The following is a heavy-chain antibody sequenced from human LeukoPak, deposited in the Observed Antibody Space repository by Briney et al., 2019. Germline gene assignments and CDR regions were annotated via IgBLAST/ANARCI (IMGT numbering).Heavy chain of an antibody. J-gene: IGHJ5*02. Sequence: KSSETLSLTCTVSGGSISSSSYYWGWIRQPPGKGLEWIGYIYYSGSTNYNPSLKSRVTISVDTSKNQFSLKLSSVTAADTAVYYCARWGSSWNGGNWFDPWGQGTLVTVSS. V-gene: IGHV4-61*05. D-gene: IGHD6-13*01. CDR1: GGSISSSSYY. CDR2: IYYSGST. CDR3: ARWGSSWNGGNWFDP.